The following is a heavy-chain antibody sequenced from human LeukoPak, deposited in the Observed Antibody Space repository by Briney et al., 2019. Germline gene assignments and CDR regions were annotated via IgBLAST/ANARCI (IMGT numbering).Heavy chain of an antibody. CDR3: ARSPTKRVPEDY. V-gene: IGHV4-4*02. CDR1: SGSIFSSNW. J-gene: IGHJ4*02. Sequence: PSETLSLTCAVSSGSIFSSNWWSWVRQPPGQGLEWIGQIFHSGSTSYSPSLKSRVTISVDKSKNQFSLRLTSVTAADTDVYYCARSPTKRVPEDYWGQGTLVTVSS. CDR2: IFHSGST. D-gene: IGHD2-2*01.